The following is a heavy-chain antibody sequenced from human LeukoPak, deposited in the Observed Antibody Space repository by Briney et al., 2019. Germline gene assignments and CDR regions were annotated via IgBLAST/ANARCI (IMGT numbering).Heavy chain of an antibody. J-gene: IGHJ6*02. Sequence: SETLSLTCAVYGGSFSGYYWSWIRQPPGKGLEWIGEINHSGSTNYNPSLKSRVTISVDTSKNQFSLKLSSVTAADTAVYYCARGRRSSSYVAIYYYYGMDVWGQGTTVTVSS. CDR3: ARGRRSSSYVAIYYYYGMDV. V-gene: IGHV4-34*01. D-gene: IGHD6-6*01. CDR2: INHSGST. CDR1: GGSFSGYY.